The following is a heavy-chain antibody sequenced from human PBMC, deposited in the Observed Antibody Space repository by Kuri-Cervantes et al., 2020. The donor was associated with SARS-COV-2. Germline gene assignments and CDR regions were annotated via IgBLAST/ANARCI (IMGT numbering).Heavy chain of an antibody. CDR1: GYTFTSYG. D-gene: IGHD2-2*02. V-gene: IGHV1-18*04. CDR2: ISAYNGNT. CDR3: ARSYCSSTSCYTSIGYYGMDV. J-gene: IGHJ6*02. Sequence: SVKVSCKACGYTFTSYGISWVRQAPGQGLAWMGWISAYNGNTNYAQKLQGRVTMTTDTSTSTAYMELRSLRSDDTAVYYCARSYCSSTSCYTSIGYYGMDVWGQGTTVTVSS.